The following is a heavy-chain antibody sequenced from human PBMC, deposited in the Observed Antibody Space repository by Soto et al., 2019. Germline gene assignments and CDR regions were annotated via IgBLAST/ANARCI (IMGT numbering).Heavy chain of an antibody. CDR1: GFNPSNYA. J-gene: IGHJ3*02. Sequence: EVQLLESGGGLVQPGGSLRLSCAASGFNPSNYAMNWVRQAPGKGLEWVSAISGSGSSTYYADSVKGRFAISRDNSKNTLYLQMDSLRADDTAGYYCAKPRGYGVDSRHDAFDIWGQGTMLTVSS. V-gene: IGHV3-23*01. CDR2: ISGSGSST. D-gene: IGHD2-21*02. CDR3: AKPRGYGVDSRHDAFDI.